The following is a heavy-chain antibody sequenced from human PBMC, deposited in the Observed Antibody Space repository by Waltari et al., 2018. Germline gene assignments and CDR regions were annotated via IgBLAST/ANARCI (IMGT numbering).Heavy chain of an antibody. CDR1: GFPFNNW. V-gene: IGHV3-7*01. CDR3: ARELHWSARDY. Sequence: EVQLVESGGGLVQPGGSLRLSCAASGFPFNNWMSWARQAPGKGLEWVANIKPDGSEKNYADSVKGRFTISIDNVKNSLYLQMNSLSLEDTAVYYCARELHWSARDYWGQGTLVTVSS. J-gene: IGHJ4*02. CDR2: IKPDGSEK. D-gene: IGHD3-3*01.